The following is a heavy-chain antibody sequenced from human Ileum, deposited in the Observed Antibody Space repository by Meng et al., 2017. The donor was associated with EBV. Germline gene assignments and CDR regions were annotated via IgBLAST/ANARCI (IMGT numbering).Heavy chain of an antibody. CDR1: GDSVSTTSAV. CDR2: TYYRSKWYN. Sequence: QEACRRLVLRSVTPSLTRAISGDSVSTTSAVWNWIRQSPSRGLEWLGRTYYRSKWYNEYAVSVKSRITINADTSKNQFSLQLNSVTPEDTAVYYCARGARLAPFDYWGQGTLVTVSS. V-gene: IGHV6-1*01. J-gene: IGHJ4*02. D-gene: IGHD6-19*01. CDR3: ARGARLAPFDY.